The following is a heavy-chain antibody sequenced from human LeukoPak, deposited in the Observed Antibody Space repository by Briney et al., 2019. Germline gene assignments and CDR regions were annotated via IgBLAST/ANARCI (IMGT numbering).Heavy chain of an antibody. V-gene: IGHV3-21*01. D-gene: IGHD1-7*01. CDR3: ARDRDWNSGFDY. CDR2: ISTSSSYI. CDR1: GFTLSTYN. J-gene: IGHJ4*02. Sequence: GGSLRLSCAASGFTLSTYNMKRVRQAPRKGLEWVSSISTSSSYIYYADSVKGRFTISRDNARNSLYLQMNSLRAEDTAVYYCARDRDWNSGFDYWGQGTLVTVSS.